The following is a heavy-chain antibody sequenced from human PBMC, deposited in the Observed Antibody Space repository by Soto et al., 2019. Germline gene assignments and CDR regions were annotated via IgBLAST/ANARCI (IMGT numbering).Heavy chain of an antibody. D-gene: IGHD6-13*01. CDR2: INPASGST. V-gene: IGHV1-46*01. Sequence: QVQLVQSGAEVKKPGASVKLSSRTSGYTFTHYYIHWVRQAPGQGLEWLGIINPASGSTNYAQDFQGRVTLTMDTSTTTVYMDLSGLRAEDTAILYCARDLAAGAHWGQGTLVTVSS. CDR1: GYTFTHYY. J-gene: IGHJ4*02. CDR3: ARDLAAGAH.